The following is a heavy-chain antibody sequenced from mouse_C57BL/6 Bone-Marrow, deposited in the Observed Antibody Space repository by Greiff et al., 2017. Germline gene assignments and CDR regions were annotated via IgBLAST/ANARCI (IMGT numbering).Heavy chain of an antibody. CDR3: TTRLLLN. CDR2: IDPENGDT. J-gene: IGHJ3*01. D-gene: IGHD2-3*01. V-gene: IGHV14-4*01. CDR1: GFNIKDDY. Sequence: VQLQQSGAELVRPGASVKLSCTASGFNIKDDYMHWVKQRPEQGLEWIGWIDPENGDTEYASKFQGKATITADTTSNTAYLHLSSLTSEDTAVYYCTTRLLLNGGQGTLVTVSA.